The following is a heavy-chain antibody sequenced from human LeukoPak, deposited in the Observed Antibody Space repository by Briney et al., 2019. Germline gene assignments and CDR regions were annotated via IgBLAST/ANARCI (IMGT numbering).Heavy chain of an antibody. CDR3: ARGGGPKYYYGMDV. Sequence: PSETLSLTCTVSGYSISNGYYWGWIRQPPGKGLEWIGSIYHSGSIYYNPSLKSRVTISVDTSKNQLSLKLSSVTAADTAVYYCARGGGPKYYYGMDVWGQGTTVTVSS. J-gene: IGHJ6*02. CDR2: IYHSGSI. CDR1: GYSISNGYY. V-gene: IGHV4-38-2*02.